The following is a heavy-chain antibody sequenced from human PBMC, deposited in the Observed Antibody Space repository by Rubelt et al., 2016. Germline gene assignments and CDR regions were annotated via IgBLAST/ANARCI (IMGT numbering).Heavy chain of an antibody. CDR2: INQDGSEK. J-gene: IGHJ4*02. Sequence: VQLVESGGGLVKPGGSLRLSCAASGITFTNAWMSWVRQAPGKGLEWVANINQDGSEKYYVASVEGRFTISRDNAKNSLYLQVNSLRAEDTAVYYCARGDVNWGSGLWGQGTLVTVSS. V-gene: IGHV3-7*01. CDR3: ARGDVNWGSGL. CDR1: GITFTNAW. D-gene: IGHD3-10*01.